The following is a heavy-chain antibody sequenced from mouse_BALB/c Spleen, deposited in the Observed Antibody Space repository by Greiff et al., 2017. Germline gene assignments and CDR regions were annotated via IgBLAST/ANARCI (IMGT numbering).Heavy chain of an antibody. J-gene: IGHJ3*01. CDR2: ISSGSSTI. CDR3: ARTAYYGNYVCAY. CDR1: GFTFSSFG. V-gene: IGHV5-17*02. D-gene: IGHD2-10*01. Sequence: EVQVVESGGGLVQPGGSRKLSCAASGFTFSSFGMHWVRQAPEKGLEWVAYISSGSSTIYYADTVKGRFTISRDNPKNTLFLQMTSLRSEDTAMYYCARTAYYGNYVCAYWGQGTLVTVSA.